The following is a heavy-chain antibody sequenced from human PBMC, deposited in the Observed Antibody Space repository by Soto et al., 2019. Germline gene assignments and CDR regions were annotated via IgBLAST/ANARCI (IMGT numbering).Heavy chain of an antibody. CDR2: ISSSGSTI. D-gene: IGHD3-16*02. Sequence: QVQLVESGGGLVKPGGSLRLSCAASGFTFSDYYMSWIRQAPGKGLEWVSYISSSGSTIYYADSVKGRFTISRDNAKNALYLQMNSLRAEDTAVYYCARVPYDYIWGSYRSGAFDIWGQGTMVTVSS. V-gene: IGHV3-11*01. CDR1: GFTFSDYY. CDR3: ARVPYDYIWGSYRSGAFDI. J-gene: IGHJ3*02.